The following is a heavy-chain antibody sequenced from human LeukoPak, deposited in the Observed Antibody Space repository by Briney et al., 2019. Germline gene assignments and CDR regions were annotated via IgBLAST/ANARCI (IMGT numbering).Heavy chain of an antibody. Sequence: PSETLSLTCTVSGGSISSYYWSWIRQPPGKGLEWIGYIYYSGSTNYNPSLKSRVTISVEASKNQFSLKLSSVTAADTAVYYCARGVGATGYYYYGMDVWGQGTTVTVSS. D-gene: IGHD1-26*01. CDR3: ARGVGATGYYYYGMDV. V-gene: IGHV4-59*12. CDR1: GGSISSYY. CDR2: IYYSGST. J-gene: IGHJ6*02.